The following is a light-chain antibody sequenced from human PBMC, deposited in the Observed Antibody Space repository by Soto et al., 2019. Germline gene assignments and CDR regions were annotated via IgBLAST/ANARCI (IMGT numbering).Light chain of an antibody. CDR1: HNILYSSDNKNY. CDR2: WAS. Sequence: IVLTPSPDSLVASLGERATINCKSSHNILYSSDNKNYLSWYQQRPGQPPKLLFYWASTRESGVHDRFSGSGSGTHFTLTIRSLQAEDVAVYYCQQYYNNPLTFGEGTKVDI. CDR3: QQYYNNPLT. J-gene: IGKJ4*02. V-gene: IGKV4-1*01.